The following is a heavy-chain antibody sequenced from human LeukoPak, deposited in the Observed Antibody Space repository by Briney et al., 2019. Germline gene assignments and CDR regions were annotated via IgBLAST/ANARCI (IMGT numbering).Heavy chain of an antibody. CDR2: ISINGGST. CDR3: VRTYDENPLGWFDP. V-gene: IGHV3-64D*06. Sequence: GGSLRLSCSAPGTAFRTYAMHWVRQPPGKGLYYVSAISINGGSTYYADSVRGRFTISRDNSKNTLYLQMSSLRPDDTAVYYCVRTYDENPLGWFDPWGQGTLVTVSS. CDR1: GTAFRTYA. J-gene: IGHJ5*02. D-gene: IGHD5-12*01.